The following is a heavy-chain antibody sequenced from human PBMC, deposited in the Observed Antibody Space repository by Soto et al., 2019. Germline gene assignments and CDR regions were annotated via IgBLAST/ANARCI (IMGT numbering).Heavy chain of an antibody. CDR2: IKQDGIEK. CDR1: GFTFSSYW. J-gene: IGHJ3*02. D-gene: IGHD3-9*01. CDR3: ARVDVLRYFDWLSRDAFDI. V-gene: IGHV3-7*01. Sequence: EVQLVESGGGLVQPGGSLRLSCAASGFTFSSYWMSWVRQAPGKGQEWVANIKQDGIEKYYVDYVKGRFTNSRDNAKNSLYLQMNSLRAEDTAVYYCARVDVLRYFDWLSRDAFDIWGQGTMVTVSS.